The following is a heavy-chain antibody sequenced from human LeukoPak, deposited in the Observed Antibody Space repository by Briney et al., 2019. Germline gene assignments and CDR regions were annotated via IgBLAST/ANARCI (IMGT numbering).Heavy chain of an antibody. CDR1: GFTFSSYS. J-gene: IGHJ4*02. D-gene: IGHD3-22*01. CDR2: ISSSSSYI. CDR3: ARLSRDSSGYPIPDY. Sequence: GGSLRLSCAASGFTFSSYSMNWVRQAPGKGLEWVSSISSSSSYIYYADSVKGRFTISRDNAKNSLYLQMNSLRAEDTAVYYCARLSRDSSGYPIPDYWGQGTLVTVSS. V-gene: IGHV3-21*01.